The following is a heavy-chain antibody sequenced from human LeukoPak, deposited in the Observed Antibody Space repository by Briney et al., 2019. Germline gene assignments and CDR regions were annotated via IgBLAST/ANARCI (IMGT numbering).Heavy chain of an antibody. CDR1: GFTFSSHG. D-gene: IGHD2-2*01. CDR2: VRSDGTTK. Sequence: GGSLRLSCAASGFTFSSHGMHWVHQAPGKGLEWVAFVRSDGTTKYYTDSVKGRFTISRDNSKNTMYLQMNSLRAEDTAVYYCAKDQPRAYFDSWGQGTLVTVSS. V-gene: IGHV3-30*02. J-gene: IGHJ4*02. CDR3: AKDQPRAYFDS.